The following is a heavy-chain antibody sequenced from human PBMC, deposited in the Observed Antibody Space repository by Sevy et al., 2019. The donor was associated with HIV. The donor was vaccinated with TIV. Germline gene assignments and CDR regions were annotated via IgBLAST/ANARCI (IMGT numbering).Heavy chain of an antibody. CDR1: GYRFSDYS. J-gene: IGHJ4*02. D-gene: IGHD2-2*01. V-gene: IGHV1-2*06. Sequence: ASVKVSCKASGYRFSDYSIIWVRQAPGQGLEWMGRIKPNSGGTNDPQKFQGRVTMTRDTSISTAYMELSRLTSDDTAVYYCARGVMIPAEGHFEYWGQGTLVTVSS. CDR3: ARGVMIPAEGHFEY. CDR2: IKPNSGGT.